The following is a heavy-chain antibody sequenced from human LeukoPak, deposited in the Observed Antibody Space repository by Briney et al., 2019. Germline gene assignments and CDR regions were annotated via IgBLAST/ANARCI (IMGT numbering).Heavy chain of an antibody. Sequence: ASLKGSCKASGYTFTGDYMHWVRQAPGDGLEWMGRVTPHTGVTHYAQKCQSRVTMFRGTSLSTAYTELSRLRAEDTAVYYCARVSCTNGVCHYRDFDYWGQGTLVTVSS. J-gene: IGHJ4*02. V-gene: IGHV1-2*06. CDR1: GYTFTGDY. CDR2: VTPHTGVT. CDR3: ARVSCTNGVCHYRDFDY. D-gene: IGHD2-8*01.